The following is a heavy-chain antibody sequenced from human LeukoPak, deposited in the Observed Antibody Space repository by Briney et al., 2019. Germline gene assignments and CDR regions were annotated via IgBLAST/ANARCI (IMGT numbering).Heavy chain of an antibody. CDR1: GGSISSYY. D-gene: IGHD3-9*01. Sequence: SETLSLTCTVSGGSISSYYWSWIRQPPGKGLEWIGYIYYSGSTNYNPSLKSRVTISVDTSKNQSSLKLSSVTAADTAVYYCARQNLKPYYFDYWGQGTLVTVSS. CDR2: IYYSGST. V-gene: IGHV4-59*08. CDR3: ARQNLKPYYFDY. J-gene: IGHJ4*02.